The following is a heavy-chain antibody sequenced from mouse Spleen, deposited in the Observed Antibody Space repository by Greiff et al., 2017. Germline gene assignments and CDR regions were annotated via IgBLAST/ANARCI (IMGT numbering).Heavy chain of an antibody. CDR2: IYPGSGNT. CDR3: ATIYYFYAMDY. Sequence: QVQLQQSGAELVRPGASVKLSCKASGYTFTDYYINWVKQRPGQGLEWIARIYPGSGNTYYNEKFKGKATLTAEKSSSTAYMQLSSLTSEDSAVYFCATIYYFYAMDYWGQGTSVTVSS. J-gene: IGHJ4*01. D-gene: IGHD2-1*01. V-gene: IGHV1-76*01. CDR1: GYTFTDYY.